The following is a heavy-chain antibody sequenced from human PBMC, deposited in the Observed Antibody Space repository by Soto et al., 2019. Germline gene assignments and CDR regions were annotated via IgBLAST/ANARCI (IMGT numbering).Heavy chain of an antibody. CDR1: CGSIRGYS. J-gene: IGHJ6*02. Sequence: SETLCLTCTVSCGSIRGYSWSWIRQPPGKGLEWIGYVYYSGGTNCSPSFKDRVTISVDTTENQFSLKVNSVTAADTAVYYCAREETPVSPHYFYYGLDAWGQGTTVT. CDR2: VYYSGGT. CDR3: AREETPVSPHYFYYGLDA. D-gene: IGHD4-17*01. V-gene: IGHV4-59*01.